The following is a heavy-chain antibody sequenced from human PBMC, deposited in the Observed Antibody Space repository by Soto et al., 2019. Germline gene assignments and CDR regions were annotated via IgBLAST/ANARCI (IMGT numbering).Heavy chain of an antibody. V-gene: IGHV3-33*01. D-gene: IGHD6-19*01. CDR3: ARRARSSGYYFDY. J-gene: IGHJ4*02. CDR1: GFTFSSYG. CDR2: IWYDGSNK. Sequence: PGGSLRLSCAASGFTFSSYGMHWVRHAPGKGLEWVAVIWYDGSNKYYADSVKGRFTISRDNSKNTLYLQMNSLRAEDTAVYYCARRARSSGYYFDYWGQGTLVTVSS.